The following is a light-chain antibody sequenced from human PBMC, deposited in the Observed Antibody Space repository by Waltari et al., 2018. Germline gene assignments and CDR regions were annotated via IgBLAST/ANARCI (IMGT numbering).Light chain of an antibody. Sequence: EVVLTQSPATLSLSPGDRATLSCRASQSVSTYLAWYQQNPGQAPRLLIFDASNRPTGIPARFSGSGAGTDFSLTISSLEPEDFAVYYCQQRRKWRTFGQGTKLEI. CDR3: QQRRKWRT. CDR1: QSVSTY. CDR2: DAS. V-gene: IGKV3-11*01. J-gene: IGKJ2*01.